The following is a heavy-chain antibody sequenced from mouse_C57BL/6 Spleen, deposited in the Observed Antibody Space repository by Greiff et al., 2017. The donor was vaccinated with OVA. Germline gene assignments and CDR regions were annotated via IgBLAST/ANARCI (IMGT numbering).Heavy chain of an antibody. Sequence: EAGGGLVQPKGSLKLSCAASGFSFNTYAMNWVRQAPGKGLEWVARIRSKSNNYATYYADSVKDRFTISRDDSESMLYLQMNNLKTEDTAMYYCVRDYGSSYAFAYWGQGTLVTVSA. CDR3: VRDYGSSYAFAY. V-gene: IGHV10-1*01. D-gene: IGHD1-1*01. J-gene: IGHJ3*01. CDR1: GFSFNTYA. CDR2: IRSKSNNYAT.